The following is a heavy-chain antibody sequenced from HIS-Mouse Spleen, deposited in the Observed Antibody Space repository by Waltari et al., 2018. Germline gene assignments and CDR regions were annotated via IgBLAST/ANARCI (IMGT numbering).Heavy chain of an antibody. CDR3: ARASRDLLLPRYFDL. CDR1: GGSISIYS. Sequence: QVQLQESGPGLVKPSETLSLTCPVSGGSISIYSGSWTRQPPGKGLEWIGYYSGSTNYNPSLKSRVTISVDTSKNQFSLKLSSVTAADTAVYYCARASRDLLLPRYFDLWGRGTLVTVSS. V-gene: IGHV4-59*01. CDR2: YYSGST. J-gene: IGHJ2*01.